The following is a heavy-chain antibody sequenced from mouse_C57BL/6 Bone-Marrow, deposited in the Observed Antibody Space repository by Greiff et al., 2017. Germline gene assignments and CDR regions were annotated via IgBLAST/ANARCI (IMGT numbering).Heavy chain of an antibody. CDR3: AREIVTRYFDV. D-gene: IGHD2-5*01. CDR2: ISDGGSYT. V-gene: IGHV5-4*01. J-gene: IGHJ1*03. Sequence: EVKLMESGGGLVKPGGSLKLSCAASGFTFSSYAMSWVRQTPEKRLEWVATISDGGSYTYYPDNVKGRFTFSRDNDKNNLYLQMSHLKSEDTAMYYCAREIVTRYFDVWGTGTTVTVSS. CDR1: GFTFSSYA.